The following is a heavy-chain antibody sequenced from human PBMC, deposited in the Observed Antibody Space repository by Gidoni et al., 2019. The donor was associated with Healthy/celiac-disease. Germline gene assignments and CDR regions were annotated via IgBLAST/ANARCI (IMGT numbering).Heavy chain of an antibody. CDR3: AKDHSSSWYYYYYYMDV. D-gene: IGHD6-13*01. V-gene: IGHV3-23*01. CDR2: ISGSGGST. CDR1: GFTFSSYA. Sequence: EVQLLESGGGLVQPGGSLRLSCAASGFTFSSYAMSWVRQAPGKGLEWVSAISGSGGSTYYADSVKGRFTISRDNSKNTLYLQMNSLRAEDTAVYYCAKDHSSSWYYYYYYMDVWGKGTTVTVSS. J-gene: IGHJ6*03.